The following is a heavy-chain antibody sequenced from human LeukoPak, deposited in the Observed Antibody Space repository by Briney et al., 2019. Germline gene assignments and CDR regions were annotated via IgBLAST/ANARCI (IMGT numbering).Heavy chain of an antibody. J-gene: IGHJ4*02. Sequence: ASVKVSCKASGYIFTGYQMHWVRQAPGQGLEWMGWISAYNGNTNYAQKLQGRVTMTTDTSTSTAYMELRSLRSDDTAVYYCARKDGTGFYDYWGQGTLVTVSS. V-gene: IGHV1-18*04. D-gene: IGHD2-2*01. CDR1: GYIFTGYQ. CDR2: ISAYNGNT. CDR3: ARKDGTGFYDY.